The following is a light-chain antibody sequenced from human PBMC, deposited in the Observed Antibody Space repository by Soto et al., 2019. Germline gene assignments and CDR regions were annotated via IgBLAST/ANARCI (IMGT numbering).Light chain of an antibody. CDR3: QQYNNWPYT. CDR1: QRVSTN. Sequence: IVMTQSPATLPVSPGERATLSCRATQRVSTNLAWYQQKPGQAPRLLIYAASSRATGVPARFSGSGSGTEFTLTISSLQSEDFALYYCQQYNNWPYTFGLGTRLEVK. CDR2: AAS. V-gene: IGKV3-15*01. J-gene: IGKJ2*01.